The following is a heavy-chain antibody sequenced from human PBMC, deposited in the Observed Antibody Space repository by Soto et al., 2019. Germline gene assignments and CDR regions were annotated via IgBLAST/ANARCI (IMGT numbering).Heavy chain of an antibody. V-gene: IGHV3-7*03. CDR3: VTGYNSHY. D-gene: IGHD5-18*01. Sequence: PGGSLRLSCAASGISTSSYWMGWVRQAPGRGLEWVASIKNDGSEKYYMDSLKGRFTISRDNALNSLYLQMNSLRAEDTAVYFCVTGYNSHYWCQATLLSLSS. CDR2: IKNDGSEK. CDR1: GISTSSYW. J-gene: IGHJ4*02.